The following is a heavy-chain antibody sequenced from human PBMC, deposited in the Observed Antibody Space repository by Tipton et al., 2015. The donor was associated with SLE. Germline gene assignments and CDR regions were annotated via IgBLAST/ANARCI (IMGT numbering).Heavy chain of an antibody. Sequence: QLVQSGSELKKPGASVKVSCKASGYSFTSYSINWVRQAPGQGLEWMGWIHTNTGNPTNAQNFTGRFVFSLDTSVSTAYLQISSLKPDDTAVYFCARVATDEFDFWGQGTLVTVSS. CDR2: IHTNTGNP. CDR3: ARVATDEFDF. J-gene: IGHJ4*02. CDR1: GYSFTSYS. V-gene: IGHV7-4-1*02.